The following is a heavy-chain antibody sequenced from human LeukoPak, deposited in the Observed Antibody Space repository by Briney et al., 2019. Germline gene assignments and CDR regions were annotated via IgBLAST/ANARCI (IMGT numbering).Heavy chain of an antibody. D-gene: IGHD6-6*01. CDR2: IIPIFGTA. V-gene: IGHV1-69*05. Sequence: SVKVSCKVSGGTFSSYAISWVRQAPGQGLEWMGRIIPIFGTANYAQKFQGRVTITTDESTSTAYMELSSLRSEDTAVYYCARYSSSSWFDPWGQGTLVTVSS. CDR3: ARYSSSSWFDP. J-gene: IGHJ5*02. CDR1: GGTFSSYA.